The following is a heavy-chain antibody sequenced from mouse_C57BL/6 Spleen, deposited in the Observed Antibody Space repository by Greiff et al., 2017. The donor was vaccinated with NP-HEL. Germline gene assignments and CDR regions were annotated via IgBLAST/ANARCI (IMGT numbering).Heavy chain of an antibody. CDR1: GFTFSDYG. CDR2: ISSGSSTI. Sequence: VQLQESGGGLVKPGGSLKLSCAASGFTFSDYGMHWVRQAPEKGLEWVAYISSGSSTIYYADTVKGRFTISRDNAKNTLFLQMTSLRSEDTAMYYCARPMYYGSFYYYAMDYWGQGTSVTVSS. CDR3: ARPMYYGSFYYYAMDY. J-gene: IGHJ4*01. V-gene: IGHV5-17*01. D-gene: IGHD1-1*01.